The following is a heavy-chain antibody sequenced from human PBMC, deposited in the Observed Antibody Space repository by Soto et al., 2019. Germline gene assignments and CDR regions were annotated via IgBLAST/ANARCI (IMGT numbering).Heavy chain of an antibody. CDR1: GGSISSHY. V-gene: IGHV4-59*11. Sequence: PSETLSLTCTVSGGSISSHYWSWIRQPPGKGLEWIGYIYYGGSTNYNPSLKSRVTISVDTSKNQFSLKLSSVTAADTAVYYCARGERYSSGWYVGLTRNYYYYGMDVWGQGTTVTVSS. CDR3: ARGERYSSGWYVGLTRNYYYYGMDV. J-gene: IGHJ6*02. CDR2: IYYGGST. D-gene: IGHD6-19*01.